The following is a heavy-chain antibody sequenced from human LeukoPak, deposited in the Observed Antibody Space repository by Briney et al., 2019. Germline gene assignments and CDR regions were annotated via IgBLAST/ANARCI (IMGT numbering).Heavy chain of an antibody. V-gene: IGHV4-59*12. CDR3: AREGYSSGWTDFDY. CDR1: GGSISSYY. D-gene: IGHD6-19*01. CDR2: IYYSGST. J-gene: IGHJ4*02. Sequence: SESLSLTCTVSGGSISSYYWSWIRQPPGKGLEWIGYIYYSGSTNYNPSLKSRVTTSVDTSKNQFSLKLSSVTAADTAVYYCAREGYSSGWTDFDYWGQGTLVTVSS.